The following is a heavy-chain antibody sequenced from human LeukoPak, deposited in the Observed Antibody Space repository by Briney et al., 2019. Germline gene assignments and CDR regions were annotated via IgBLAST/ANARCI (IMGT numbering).Heavy chain of an antibody. J-gene: IGHJ5*02. D-gene: IGHD5-18*01. CDR1: GASATSSY. CDR2: IHYSGDK. Sequence: PSETLSLTCTISGASATSSYWTWVRQPPGKGLEFIGYIHYSGDKNYNPSLRGRVTMSLDTSKNHVSLTLSSVTAEDTALYHCAGEPRLLDPWGLGTLVTVSS. V-gene: IGHV4-59*02. CDR3: AGEPRLLDP.